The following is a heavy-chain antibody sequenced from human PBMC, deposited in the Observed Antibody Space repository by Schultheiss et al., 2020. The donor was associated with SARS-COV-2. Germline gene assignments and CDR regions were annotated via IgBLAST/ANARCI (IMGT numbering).Heavy chain of an antibody. Sequence: GGSLRLSCVGSGFTFSDYAMHWVRQAPGKGLEWVAGIGWNGGNIGYADSVKGRFTISRDNAKKSLYLQMNSLRAEDTAVYYCAKDPNYDFWSGYPNFDYWGQGTLVTVAS. CDR3: AKDPNYDFWSGYPNFDY. J-gene: IGHJ4*02. CDR2: IGWNGGNI. CDR1: GFTFSDYA. V-gene: IGHV3-9*01. D-gene: IGHD3-3*01.